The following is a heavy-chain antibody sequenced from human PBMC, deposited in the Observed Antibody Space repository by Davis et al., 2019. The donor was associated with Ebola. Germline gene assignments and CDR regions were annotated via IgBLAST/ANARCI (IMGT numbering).Heavy chain of an antibody. J-gene: IGHJ6*02. Sequence: SVKVFCKASGGTFSSYAISWVRQAPGQGLEWMGGIIPIFGTANYAQKFQGRVTITADESTSTAYMELSSLRSEDTAVYYCARWAPGWFPYGMDVWGQGTTVTVSS. CDR3: ARWAPGWFPYGMDV. D-gene: IGHD2-15*01. CDR1: GGTFSSYA. V-gene: IGHV1-69*13. CDR2: IIPIFGTA.